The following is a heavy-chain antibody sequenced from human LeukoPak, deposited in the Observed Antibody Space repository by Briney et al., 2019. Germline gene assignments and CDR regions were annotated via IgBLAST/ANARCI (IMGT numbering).Heavy chain of an antibody. V-gene: IGHV1-8*02. CDR1: GGTFSSYA. D-gene: IGHD3-3*01. CDR3: ARGKYDFWSGYSDWFDP. J-gene: IGHJ5*02. CDR2: MNPNSGNT. Sequence: GASVKVSCKASGGTFSSYAISWVRQAPGQGLEWMGWMNPNSGNTGYAQKFQGRVTMTRNTSISTAYMELSSLRSEDTAVYYCARGKYDFWSGYSDWFDPWGQGTLVTVSS.